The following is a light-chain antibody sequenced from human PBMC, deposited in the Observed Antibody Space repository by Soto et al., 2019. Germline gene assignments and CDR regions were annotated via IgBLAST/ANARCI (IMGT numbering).Light chain of an antibody. Sequence: EIVMTQSPATLSVSPGERATLSCRASQSVSSNLAWYQQKPGQAPRLLIYAASTRATGIPARFSGSGSGTEFTLTVSSLQSEDFAVYYCQQYHNWPLYTFGQGTKLEIK. CDR1: QSVSSN. CDR3: QQYHNWPLYT. CDR2: AAS. J-gene: IGKJ2*01. V-gene: IGKV3-15*01.